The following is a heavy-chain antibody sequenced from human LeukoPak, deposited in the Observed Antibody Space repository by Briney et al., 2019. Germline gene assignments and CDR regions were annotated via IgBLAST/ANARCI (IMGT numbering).Heavy chain of an antibody. D-gene: IGHD2-15*01. CDR1: GFTFSAYA. J-gene: IGHJ4*02. Sequence: AGGSLRLSCAASGFTFSAYAMHWVRQAPGKGLEWVAFISCDGNTKYYADSVKGRFTISRDSSKNTLSLQTDSLGSDDTAVYYCAKDFGSSVGYSPFDFWGQGTLVTVSS. CDR3: AKDFGSSVGYSPFDF. V-gene: IGHV3-30*18. CDR2: ISCDGNTK.